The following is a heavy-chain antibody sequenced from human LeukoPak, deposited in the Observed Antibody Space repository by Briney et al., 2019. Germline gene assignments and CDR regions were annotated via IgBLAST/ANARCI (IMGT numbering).Heavy chain of an antibody. CDR2: LTTDGGST. CDR1: GFTFSSYD. D-gene: IGHD1-26*01. CDR3: AKSLVRWAFDY. V-gene: IGHV3-23*01. Sequence: AGGSLRLSGAASGFTFSSYDMSWVRQAPGKGLEWVSSLTTDGGSTEYADSVKGRFTISRDNSRNTLYLQMNSLRAEDTALYYCAKSLVRWAFDYWGQGTLVTVSS. J-gene: IGHJ4*02.